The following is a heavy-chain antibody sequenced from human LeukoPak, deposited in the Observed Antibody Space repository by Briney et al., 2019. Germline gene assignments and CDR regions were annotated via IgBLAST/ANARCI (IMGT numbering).Heavy chain of an antibody. Sequence: SQTLSLTCTVSGGSISSGSYYWSWIRQPAGKGLEWIGRIYTSGSTNYNPSLKSRVTISVDTSKNQFSLMLSSVTAADTAVYYCARDGASSSWEYFDYWGQGTLVTVSS. CDR2: IYTSGST. J-gene: IGHJ4*02. V-gene: IGHV4-61*02. CDR3: ARDGASSSWEYFDY. D-gene: IGHD6-13*01. CDR1: GGSISSGSYY.